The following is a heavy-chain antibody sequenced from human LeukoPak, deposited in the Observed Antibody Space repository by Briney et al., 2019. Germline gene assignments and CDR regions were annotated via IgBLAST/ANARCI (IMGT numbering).Heavy chain of an antibody. D-gene: IGHD3-9*01. CDR1: GYTFTSYG. J-gene: IGHJ6*02. Sequence: ASVKVSCKASGYTFTSYGISWVRQAPGQGLEWMGWISAYNGNTNYAQKLQGRVTMTTDTSTSTAYMELRSLRSDDTAVYYCARDNYDILTGYYARWYYYGMDVWGQGTTVTVSS. CDR3: ARDNYDILTGYYARWYYYGMDV. CDR2: ISAYNGNT. V-gene: IGHV1-18*01.